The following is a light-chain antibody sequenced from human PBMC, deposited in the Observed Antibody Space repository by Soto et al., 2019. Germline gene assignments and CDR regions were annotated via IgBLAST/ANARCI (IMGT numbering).Light chain of an antibody. V-gene: IGKV2-28*01. J-gene: IGKJ1*01. Sequence: DIVLTQSPLSLPVTPGEPASISCRSSQSLLHSNGYDSLDWYLQKPGQSPQLLIYLGSNRASGVPARFSGSGSGTDFTLKISRVEADDVGVYYCMQALQTPPTFGQGTKVDIK. CDR2: LGS. CDR3: MQALQTPPT. CDR1: QSLLHSNGYDS.